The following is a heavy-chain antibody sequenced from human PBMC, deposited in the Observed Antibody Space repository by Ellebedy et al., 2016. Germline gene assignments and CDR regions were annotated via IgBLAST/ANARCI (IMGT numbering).Heavy chain of an antibody. CDR1: SFTFSNYA. J-gene: IGHJ4*02. V-gene: IGHV3-23*01. CDR3: ARDSGRGSYWTY. D-gene: IGHD1-26*01. Sequence: GESLKISCAASSFTFSNYAMSWVRQAPGKGLEWVSAISGSGYTTYYADSVKGRFTISRDNAKNSLYLQMNSLRAEDTAVYYCARDSGRGSYWTYWGQGTLVTVSS. CDR2: ISGSGYTT.